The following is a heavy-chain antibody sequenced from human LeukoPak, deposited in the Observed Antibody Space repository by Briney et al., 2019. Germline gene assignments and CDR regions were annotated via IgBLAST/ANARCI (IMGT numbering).Heavy chain of an antibody. V-gene: IGHV3-9*01. CDR3: AKESVVVAATGAFDI. D-gene: IGHD2-15*01. Sequence: GVSLRLSCAASGFTFDDYAMHWVRQGPGKGLEWVSGISWNSGSIGYADSVKGRFTISRDNAKNSLYLQMNSLRAEDTALYYCAKESVVVAATGAFDIWGQGTMVTVSS. CDR2: ISWNSGSI. J-gene: IGHJ3*02. CDR1: GFTFDDYA.